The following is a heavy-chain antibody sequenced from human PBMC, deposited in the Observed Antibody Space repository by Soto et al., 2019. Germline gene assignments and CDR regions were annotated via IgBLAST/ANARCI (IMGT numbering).Heavy chain of an antibody. CDR3: ARWANIVVVPAAMPPPADYMDV. CDR1: GYSFTSYW. D-gene: IGHD2-2*01. CDR2: IHPGDSDT. Sequence: GESLKISCKGSGYSFTSYWIGWVCQMPGKGLEWMGIIHPGDSDTRYSPSFQGQVTISADKSISTAYLQWSSLKASGTAMYYCARWANIVVVPAAMPPPADYMDVWGKGTTVTVSS. V-gene: IGHV5-51*01. J-gene: IGHJ6*03.